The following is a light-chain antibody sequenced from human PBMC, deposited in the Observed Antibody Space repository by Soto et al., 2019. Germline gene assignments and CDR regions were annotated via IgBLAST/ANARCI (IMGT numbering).Light chain of an antibody. V-gene: IGKV1-33*01. CDR3: QQFHNFPPT. Sequence: DIQMTQSPSSLSASVGDRVTITCQASQDISNYLNWYQQKPGKPPNLLIYDASTLKSGVPSRFSGSRSGTNFTITITSLQLEDIATYYCQQFHNFPPTFGPGTKV. J-gene: IGKJ3*01. CDR1: QDISNY. CDR2: DAS.